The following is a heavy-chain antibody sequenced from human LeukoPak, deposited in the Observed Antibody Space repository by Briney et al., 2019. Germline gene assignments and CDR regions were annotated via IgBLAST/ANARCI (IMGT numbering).Heavy chain of an antibody. CDR2: ISWNSGSI. V-gene: IGHV3-9*01. J-gene: IGHJ3*02. CDR3: AKVGQWLSHHDAFDI. Sequence: PGGSLRLSCAASGFTFYDYAMPWLRHAPGKGLEGISGISWNSGSIGYADSVKGRFTISRDNAKNSLYLQMNSLRAEDTALYYCAKVGQWLSHHDAFDIWGQGTMVTVSS. CDR1: GFTFYDYA. D-gene: IGHD3-22*01.